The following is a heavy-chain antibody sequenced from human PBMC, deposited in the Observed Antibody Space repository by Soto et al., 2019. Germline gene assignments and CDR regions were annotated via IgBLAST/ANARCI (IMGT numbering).Heavy chain of an antibody. V-gene: IGHV1-69*06. CDR3: ARDTPAYCGGDCYPYYYYGMDV. Sequence: SVKVSCKASGGTFSSYAISWVRQAPGQGLEWMGGIIPIFGAANYAQKFQGRVTITADKSTSTAYMELSSLRSEDTAVYYCARDTPAYCGGDCYPYYYYGMDVWGQGTTVTVSS. CDR1: GGTFSSYA. D-gene: IGHD2-21*02. J-gene: IGHJ6*02. CDR2: IIPIFGAA.